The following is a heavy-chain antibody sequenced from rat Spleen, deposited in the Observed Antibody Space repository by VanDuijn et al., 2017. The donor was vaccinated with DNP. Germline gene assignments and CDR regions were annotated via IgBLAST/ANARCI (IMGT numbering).Heavy chain of an antibody. CDR3: ASGANGRWFAY. D-gene: IGHD4-1*01. J-gene: IGHJ3*01. Sequence: QIQLQQSGAELAKPGSSVMISCRASGYTFTTYYIGWMKQTTRQGLEYIGYIHAGSGGTDYSEKFKGKATLTVDRSSSTAFMQLSSLTPDDSAVYYCASGANGRWFAYWGQGTLVTVSS. CDR1: GYTFTTYY. V-gene: IGHV1-43*01. CDR2: IHAGSGGT.